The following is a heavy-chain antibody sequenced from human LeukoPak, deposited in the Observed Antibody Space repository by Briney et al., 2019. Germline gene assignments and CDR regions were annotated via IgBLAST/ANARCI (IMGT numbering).Heavy chain of an antibody. J-gene: IGHJ4*02. V-gene: IGHV3-23*01. CDR2: ISGSGGST. D-gene: IGHD1-26*01. CDR3: AKSPNRMYSGSYYYFDY. Sequence: GGSLRLSCAASGFTFSSYAMSWVRQAPGKGLEWVSAISGSGGSTYYADSVKGRFTISRDNSKNTLYLQMNSLRAEDTAVYYCAKSPNRMYSGSYYYFDYWGQGTLVTVSS. CDR1: GFTFSSYA.